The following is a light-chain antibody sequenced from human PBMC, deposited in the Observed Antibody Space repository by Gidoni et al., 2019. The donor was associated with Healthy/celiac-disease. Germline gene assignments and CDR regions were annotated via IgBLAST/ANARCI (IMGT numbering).Light chain of an antibody. CDR1: SSDVGGYDY. J-gene: IGLJ2*01. CDR3: CSYAGYYTLI. CDR2: DVT. Sequence: QSALTQPRSVSGSPGQPVTISCTGTSSDVGGYDYVSWYQQHPGKAPKLLIYDVTKRPSGVPDRFSGSKSGNTASLTVSGLQSDDEADYFCCSYAGYYTLIFGGGTKLTVL. V-gene: IGLV2-11*01.